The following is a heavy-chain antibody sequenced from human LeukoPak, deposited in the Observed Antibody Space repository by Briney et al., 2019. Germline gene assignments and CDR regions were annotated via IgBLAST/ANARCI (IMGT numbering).Heavy chain of an antibody. J-gene: IGHJ4*02. D-gene: IGHD1-26*01. Sequence: GGSLRLSCAASGFTFSSYSMNWVRQAPGKGLEWVSSISSSSSYIYYAGSVKGRFTISRDNAKNSLYLQMNSLRAEDTAVYYCARDQVEWEPGVLGYWGQGTLVTVSS. V-gene: IGHV3-21*01. CDR1: GFTFSSYS. CDR2: ISSSSSYI. CDR3: ARDQVEWEPGVLGY.